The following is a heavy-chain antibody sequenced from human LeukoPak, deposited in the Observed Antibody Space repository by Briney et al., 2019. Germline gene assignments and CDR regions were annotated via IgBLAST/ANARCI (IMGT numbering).Heavy chain of an antibody. CDR1: GGSFSGYY. J-gene: IGHJ4*02. V-gene: IGHV4-34*01. D-gene: IGHD3-22*01. CDR2: INHSGST. Sequence: KASETLSLTCAVYGGSFSGYYWSWIRQPPGKGLEWIGDINHSGSTSYNPSLRSRVTISVDTSKNQFSLKLSSVTAAATAVYFCARGPPTDYYDRSGFYYVFDYWRRGSLVSV. CDR3: ARGPPTDYYDRSGFYYVFDY.